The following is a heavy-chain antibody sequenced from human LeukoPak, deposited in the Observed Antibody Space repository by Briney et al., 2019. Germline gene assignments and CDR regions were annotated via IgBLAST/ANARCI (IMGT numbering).Heavy chain of an antibody. D-gene: IGHD6-13*01. V-gene: IGHV4-34*01. J-gene: IGHJ4*02. CDR1: GGSLSGYY. CDR2: INHSGST. CDR3: ARKGRAGVFDY. Sequence: SETLSLTCAVYGGSLSGYYWSWIRQPPGKGLEWIGEINHSGSTNYNPSLKSRITISVDTSKNQFSLKLSSVTAADTAVYYCARKGRAGVFDYWGQGTLVTVSS.